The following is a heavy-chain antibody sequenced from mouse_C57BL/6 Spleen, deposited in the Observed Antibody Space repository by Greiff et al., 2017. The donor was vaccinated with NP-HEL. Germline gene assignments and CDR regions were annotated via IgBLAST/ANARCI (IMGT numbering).Heavy chain of an antibody. CDR1: GYTFTSYW. CDR2: IDPSDSET. J-gene: IGHJ2*01. D-gene: IGHD1-1*01. Sequence: QVQLQQPGAELVRPGSSVTLSCKASGYTFTSYWMHWVKQRPIQGLEWIGNIDPSDSETHYNQKFKDKATFTVDKSSSTAYMQLSSLTSEDSAVYYCATTVVADYFDYWGQGTTLTVSS. CDR3: ATTVVADYFDY. V-gene: IGHV1-52*01.